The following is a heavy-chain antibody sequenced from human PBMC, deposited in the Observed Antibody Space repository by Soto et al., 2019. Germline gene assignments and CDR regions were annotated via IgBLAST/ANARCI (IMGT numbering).Heavy chain of an antibody. J-gene: IGHJ3*01. V-gene: IGHV3-23*04. CDR3: AMSAGYGGAFDV. CDR1: GFTFSIYA. Sequence: EKQLVESGGALVQPGGSLRLSCVASGFTFSIYALTWVRQAPGKGLEWVSLITNNGDTTSFGDSVKGRFTISRDNSKNTLYLQLENLRAEDTAVYYCAMSAGYGGAFDVWGQGTVVTVSS. CDR2: ITNNGDTT. D-gene: IGHD1-1*01.